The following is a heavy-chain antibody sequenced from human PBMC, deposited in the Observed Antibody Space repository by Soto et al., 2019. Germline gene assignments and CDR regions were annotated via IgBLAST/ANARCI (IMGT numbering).Heavy chain of an antibody. V-gene: IGHV4-39*01. D-gene: IGHD3-22*01. CDR3: ARHFVAVVIKGWGY. J-gene: IGHJ4*02. CDR2: TYYNGNA. CDR1: GGSVYRMNYY. Sequence: SLTLRLTWTVGGGSVYRMNYYLDWIRQPPGKGLEWIGTTYYNGNAYYNPSLKSRVTMSVDTSKNQFSLKLISVTAADTAVYYCARHFVAVVIKGWGYWGQGTLVTVSS.